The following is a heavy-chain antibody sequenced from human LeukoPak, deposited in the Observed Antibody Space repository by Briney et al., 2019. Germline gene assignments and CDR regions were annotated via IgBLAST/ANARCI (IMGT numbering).Heavy chain of an antibody. D-gene: IGHD1-1*01. Sequence: GGSLRLSCAASGFTYSSYSMNWVRQAPGKGLEWVSSISSSSSNIYYADSVKGRFTISRDNAKNSLYLQMNSLRVEDTAVYYCARCTTGRTFGSLREIKRSREIDYWGQGTLVTVSS. J-gene: IGHJ4*02. CDR1: GFTYSSYS. V-gene: IGHV3-21*01. CDR2: ISSSSSNI. CDR3: ARCTTGRTFGSLREIKRSREIDY.